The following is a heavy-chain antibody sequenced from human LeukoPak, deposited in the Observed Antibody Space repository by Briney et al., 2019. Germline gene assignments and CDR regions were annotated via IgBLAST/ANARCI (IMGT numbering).Heavy chain of an antibody. V-gene: IGHV3-74*01. J-gene: IGHJ4*02. CDR3: ARARCSRTSCNTDSDY. CDR2: INSDGSST. D-gene: IGHD2-2*01. Sequence: GSLRLSCSASGFTLSPYWMHWVRQAPGKGLVWVSRINSDGSSTTYADSVKGRFTISRDNTKNTLYLQMNILRAEDSAVYFCARARCSRTSCNTDSDYWGQGTLITVSS. CDR1: GFTLSPYW.